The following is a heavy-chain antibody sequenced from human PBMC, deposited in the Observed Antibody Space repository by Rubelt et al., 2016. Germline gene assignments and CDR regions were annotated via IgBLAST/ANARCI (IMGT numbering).Heavy chain of an antibody. Sequence: VQLVESGGGVVQPGGSLRLSCAASGFTFSTSSMNWVRQAPGKGLEWVSSISNTTTYIYYADSVKGRFTISRDNAENSLYLQMNGLRAEDTAVYYCARVIVGVKGFDYWGQGTLVTVSS. CDR3: ARVIVGVKGFDY. CDR2: ISNTTTYI. V-gene: IGHV3-21*02. J-gene: IGHJ4*02. D-gene: IGHD1-26*01. CDR1: GFTFSTSS.